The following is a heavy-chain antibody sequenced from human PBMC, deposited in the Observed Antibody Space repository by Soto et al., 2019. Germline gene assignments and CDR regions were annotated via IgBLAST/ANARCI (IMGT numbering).Heavy chain of an antibody. Sequence: TSETLSLTCSVSGGSISSHYWSWIRQPPWKGLEWIGFIYTTWNTNYNPPLNSRVTISVDTSKNQFSLKLTSVTAADTAVYYCARGGYYDNRAYRYWGQGTRVTVSS. CDR3: ARGGYYDNRAYRY. CDR2: IYTTWNT. J-gene: IGHJ4*02. CDR1: GGSISSHY. V-gene: IGHV4-59*11. D-gene: IGHD3-22*01.